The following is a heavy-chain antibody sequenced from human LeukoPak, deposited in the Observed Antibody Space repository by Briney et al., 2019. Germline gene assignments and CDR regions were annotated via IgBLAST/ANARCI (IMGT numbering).Heavy chain of an antibody. CDR1: GFTFSNAW. CDR2: IKSKTDGGTT. D-gene: IGHD2-15*01. J-gene: IGHJ4*02. CDR3: TTDHNGPPIVVVVAATRSAGNQDDLDY. Sequence: GGSLRLSCAASGFTFSNAWMSWVRQAPGKGLEWVGRIKSKTDGGTTDYAAPVKGRFTISRDDSKNTLYLQMNSLKTEDTAVYYCTTDHNGPPIVVVVAATRSAGNQDDLDYWGQGTLVTVSS. V-gene: IGHV3-15*01.